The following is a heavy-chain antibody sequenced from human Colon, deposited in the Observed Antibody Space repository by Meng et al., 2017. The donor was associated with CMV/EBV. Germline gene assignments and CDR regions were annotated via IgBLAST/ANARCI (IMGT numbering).Heavy chain of an antibody. V-gene: IGHV6-1*01. J-gene: IGHJ4*02. CDR3: ARHNGGTYRFDC. Sequence: QVQLQQSGPGLVKPSQTLSLTCVISGDSVSSNSVAWAWIRQSPSRGLEWLGRTYYRSKWYNDYAMFVKSRITISQDTSKNQFSLQLNFVTPEDTAVYYCARHNGGTYRFDCWGQGTLVNVSS. CDR1: GDSVSSNSVA. CDR2: TYYRSKWYN. D-gene: IGHD1-26*01.